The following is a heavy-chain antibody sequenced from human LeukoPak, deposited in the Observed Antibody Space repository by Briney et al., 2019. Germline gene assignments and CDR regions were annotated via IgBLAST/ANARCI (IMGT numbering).Heavy chain of an antibody. J-gene: IGHJ4*02. Sequence: PSETLSLTCSVSGGSISSYYWSWIRQPPGKGLEWIGYIYYSGSTNYNPSLKSRVTISVDTSKNQFSLKLSSVTAADTAVYYCARAEDSSSWPDYWGQGTLVTVSS. CDR3: ARAEDSSSWPDY. D-gene: IGHD6-13*01. V-gene: IGHV4-59*01. CDR1: GGSISSYY. CDR2: IYYSGST.